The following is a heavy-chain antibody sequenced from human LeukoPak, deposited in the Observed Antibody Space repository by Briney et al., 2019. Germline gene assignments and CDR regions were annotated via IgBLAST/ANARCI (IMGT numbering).Heavy chain of an antibody. Sequence: PGGSLRLSCAASGFTFDDYAMHWVRQGPGKGLEWVSGISWNSAMIAYADSVKGRFTISRDNAKNSLHLQMNSLRAEDTAFYYCAKATYSTSPGYYFDYWGQGTLVTVSS. D-gene: IGHD6-6*01. CDR1: GFTFDDYA. CDR3: AKATYSTSPGYYFDY. V-gene: IGHV3-9*01. J-gene: IGHJ4*02. CDR2: ISWNSAMI.